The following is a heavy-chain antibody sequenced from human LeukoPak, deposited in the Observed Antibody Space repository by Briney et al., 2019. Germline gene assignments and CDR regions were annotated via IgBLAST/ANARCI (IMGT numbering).Heavy chain of an antibody. J-gene: IGHJ4*02. CDR2: VYYSGST. D-gene: IGHD1-26*01. V-gene: IGHV4-39*01. Sequence: PSETLSLTCTVSGGSISSGSYYWGYIRQPPQKGLGWIGSVYYSGSTYYNPSLKSRVTMSVDTSKNQFSLKLSSVTAADTAVYYCARQGLWELPTFDSWGQGTLVSVSS. CDR3: ARQGLWELPTFDS. CDR1: GGSISSGSYY.